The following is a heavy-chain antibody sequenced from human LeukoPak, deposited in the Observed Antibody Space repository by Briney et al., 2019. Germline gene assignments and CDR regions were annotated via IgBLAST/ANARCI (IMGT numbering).Heavy chain of an antibody. V-gene: IGHV4-59*01. Sequence: SETLSLTCTVSGGSISSYYWSWIRQPPGKGLEWIGYIYYSGSTSYNPSLKSRVTISVDTSKNQFSLKLSSVTAADTAVYYCARTDYYDRHFDYWGQGTLVTVSS. J-gene: IGHJ4*02. CDR2: IYYSGST. CDR1: GGSISSYY. D-gene: IGHD3-22*01. CDR3: ARTDYYDRHFDY.